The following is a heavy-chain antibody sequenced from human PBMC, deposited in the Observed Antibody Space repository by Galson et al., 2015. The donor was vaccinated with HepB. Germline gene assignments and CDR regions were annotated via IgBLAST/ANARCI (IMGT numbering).Heavy chain of an antibody. CDR3: AKDLFGGSSGSRGGDY. J-gene: IGHJ4*02. V-gene: IGHV3-23*01. CDR2: ISGSGGST. CDR1: GFTFSSYA. Sequence: SLRLSCAASGFTFSSYAMSWVRQAPGKGLEWVSAISGSGGSTYYADSVKGRFTISRDSSKNTLYLQMNSLRAEDTAVYYCAKDLFGGSSGSRGGDYWGQGTLVTVSS. D-gene: IGHD6-19*01.